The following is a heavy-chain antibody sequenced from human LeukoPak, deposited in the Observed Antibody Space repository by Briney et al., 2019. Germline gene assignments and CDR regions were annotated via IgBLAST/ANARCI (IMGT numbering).Heavy chain of an antibody. D-gene: IGHD2-15*01. J-gene: IGHJ4*02. V-gene: IGHV3-48*03. Sequence: GGSLRLSCAASGFTFSSYEMNWVRQAPGKGLEWVSYISSSGSTIYYADSVKGRFTISRDNAKNSLYLQMNSLRAEDTAVYYCARGSDIVVVVAAISDSYFDYWGQGTLVTVSS. CDR2: ISSSGSTI. CDR3: ARGSDIVVVVAAISDSYFDY. CDR1: GFTFSSYE.